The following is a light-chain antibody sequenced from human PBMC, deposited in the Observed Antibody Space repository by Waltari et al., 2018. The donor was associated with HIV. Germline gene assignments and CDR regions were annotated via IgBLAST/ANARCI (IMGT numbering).Light chain of an antibody. J-gene: IGLJ1*01. CDR3: CSHAGNFIFA. V-gene: IGLV2-11*01. CDR1: TRYVDTF. Sequence: QSALTQPHSVSGSPGQSLTISFPGPTRYVDTFVSWYQQHPGKAPQVIIYDVNNRPAGVPDRFSGSKSGNTAFLTISGLQAEDEAEYHCCSHAGNFIFAFGTGTKVTVL. CDR2: DVN.